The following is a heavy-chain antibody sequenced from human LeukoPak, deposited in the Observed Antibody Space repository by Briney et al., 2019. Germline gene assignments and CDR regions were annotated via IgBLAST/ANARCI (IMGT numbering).Heavy chain of an antibody. CDR2: ISYDGSNK. V-gene: IGHV3-30*04. Sequence: GGSLRLSCAASGFTFSSYAMHWVRQAPGKGLEWVAVISYDGSNKYYADSVKGRFTISRDNSKNTLYLQMNSLRAEDTAVYYCAREEHYDFWSGYQDYWGQGTLVTVSS. CDR1: GFTFSSYA. CDR3: AREEHYDFWSGYQDY. D-gene: IGHD3-3*01. J-gene: IGHJ4*02.